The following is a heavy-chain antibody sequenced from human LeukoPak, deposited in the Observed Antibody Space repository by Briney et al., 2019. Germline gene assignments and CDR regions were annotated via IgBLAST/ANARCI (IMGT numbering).Heavy chain of an antibody. CDR3: TTYGSGRKFDY. V-gene: IGHV3-15*04. J-gene: IGHJ4*02. CDR1: GFSFSDAW. Sequence: GSHILSCAASGFSFSDAWMSWVRQIPGKGLEWVGRIESKTDGGTTDYAAPVKGRFTISRDNSTNTLYLQMNSLKSEDTAVYYCTTYGSGRKFDYWGQGILVTVSS. CDR2: IESKTDGGTT. D-gene: IGHD3-10*01.